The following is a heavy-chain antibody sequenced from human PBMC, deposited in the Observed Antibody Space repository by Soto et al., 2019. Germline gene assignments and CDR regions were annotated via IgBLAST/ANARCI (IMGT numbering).Heavy chain of an antibody. CDR1: GYTLTELS. J-gene: IGHJ6*04. CDR3: ATGFLAVAGRMDV. V-gene: IGHV1-24*01. Sequence: GASVKVSCKVSGYTLTELSMHWVRQAPGKGLEWMGGFDPEDGGTIYAQKFQGRVTMTEDTSTDTAYMELSSLRSEDTAVYYCATGFLAVAGRMDVWGKGTTVTVSS. D-gene: IGHD6-19*01. CDR2: FDPEDGGT.